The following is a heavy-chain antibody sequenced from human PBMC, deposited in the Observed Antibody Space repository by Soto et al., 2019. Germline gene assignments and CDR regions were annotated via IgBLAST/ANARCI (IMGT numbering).Heavy chain of an antibody. J-gene: IGHJ6*03. CDR2: IYYSGST. V-gene: IGHV4-39*01. CDR1: GGSISSSSYY. Sequence: SETLSLTCTVSGGSISSSSYYWGWIRQPPGKGLEWIGSIYYSGSTYYNPSLKSRVTISVDTSKNQFSLKLSSATAADTAVYYCARLHGDYYYYYMDVWGKGTTVT. D-gene: IGHD4-17*01. CDR3: ARLHGDYYYYYMDV.